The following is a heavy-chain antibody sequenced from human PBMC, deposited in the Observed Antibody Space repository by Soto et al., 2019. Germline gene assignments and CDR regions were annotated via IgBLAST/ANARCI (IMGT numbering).Heavy chain of an antibody. J-gene: IGHJ5*02. CDR1: GGSISSYD. V-gene: IGHV4-59*01. CDR2: IYSSGTT. D-gene: IGHD3-22*01. CDR3: ARDHSSGWVKWFDP. Sequence: SETLSLTCTVSGGSISSYDWSWIRQAPGKKLEWIGYIYSSGTTNYNPSLKSRVTMSRDTSKNQFSLKLSSVTTADTAVYYCARDHSSGWVKWFDPWGQGTLVTVSA.